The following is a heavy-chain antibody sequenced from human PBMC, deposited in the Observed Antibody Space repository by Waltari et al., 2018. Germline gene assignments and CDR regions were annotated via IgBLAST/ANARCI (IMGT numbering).Heavy chain of an antibody. Sequence: QVQLVESGGGVVQPGRSLRLSWEASGFTFSSHALHWVRQAPGKGLGWVAVVSQDGGSKYYADSVKGRFTISRDNSKNTVYLQMNSLRNEDTAVYYCARDHYDSRGYLFDSWGQGTLVTVSS. CDR3: ARDHYDSRGYLFDS. D-gene: IGHD3-22*01. CDR1: GFTFSSHA. V-gene: IGHV3-30-3*01. CDR2: VSQDGGSK. J-gene: IGHJ4*02.